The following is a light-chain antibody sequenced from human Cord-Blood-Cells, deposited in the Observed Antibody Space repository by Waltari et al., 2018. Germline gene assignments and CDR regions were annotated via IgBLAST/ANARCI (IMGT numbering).Light chain of an antibody. V-gene: IGLV2-14*01. Sequence: QSALTQPASVSGSPGQSITISCPGTSSDVGGYNYVSWYQQHPGKAPKLMVYEVSNRPSGVSNRFSGSNSGNTASLTISGLQAEDEADYYCSSYTSSSTYVFGTGTKVTVL. CDR1: SSDVGGYNY. CDR3: SSYTSSSTYV. J-gene: IGLJ1*01. CDR2: EVS.